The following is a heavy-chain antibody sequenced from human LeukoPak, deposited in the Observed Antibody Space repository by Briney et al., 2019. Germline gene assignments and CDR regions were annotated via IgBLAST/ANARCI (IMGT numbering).Heavy chain of an antibody. CDR1: GFTFSSYW. CDR2: INEDGSEK. Sequence: PGGSLRLSCEASGFTFSSYWMSWVRQAPGKGLEWVANINEDGSEKYYVESVKGRFTISRDNAKNSLYLQMDSLRAEDTAVYYCARDGPHDDFWSGQAYWGQGTLVTVSS. CDR3: ARDGPHDDFWSGQAY. V-gene: IGHV3-7*05. D-gene: IGHD3-3*01. J-gene: IGHJ4*02.